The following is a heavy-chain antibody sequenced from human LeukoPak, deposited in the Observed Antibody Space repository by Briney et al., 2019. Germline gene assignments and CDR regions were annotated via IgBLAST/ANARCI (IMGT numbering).Heavy chain of an antibody. V-gene: IGHV3-21*01. CDR1: GFTFSTYN. D-gene: IGHD3-22*01. CDR3: ARVTRGVNYYDNSGYYYFDY. Sequence: GGSLRLSCAASGFTFSTYNMNWVRQAPGKGLEWVSSISTTSTYIYYADSVRGRFTISRDNAKNSLYLQMNSLRAEDTAVYYCARVTRGVNYYDNSGYYYFDYWGQGTLVTVSS. CDR2: ISTTSTYI. J-gene: IGHJ4*02.